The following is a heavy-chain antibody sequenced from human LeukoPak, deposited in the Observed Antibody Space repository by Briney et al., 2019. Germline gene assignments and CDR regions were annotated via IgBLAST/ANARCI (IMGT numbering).Heavy chain of an antibody. CDR2: IYYSGTT. D-gene: IGHD6-13*01. V-gene: IGHV4-59*13. J-gene: IGHJ4*02. CDR3: AREVGIAAAD. Sequence: SETLSLTCTVSGGPISNYYWSWVRQPPGKGLEWIGHIYYSGTTNYSPSLKSRVTISVDTSKNQFSLKLNSVTAADTAVYYCAREVGIAAADWGQGTLVTVSS. CDR1: GGPISNYY.